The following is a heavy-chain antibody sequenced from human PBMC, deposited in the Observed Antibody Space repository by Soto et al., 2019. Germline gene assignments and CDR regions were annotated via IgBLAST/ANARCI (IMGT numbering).Heavy chain of an antibody. Sequence: PGGSLRLSCAASGFTFSSYAMSWVRQAPGKGLEWVSAISGSGGSTYYADSVKGRFTISRDNSKNTLYLQMNSLRAEDTAVYYCAKDVRSDSSGYIPIMDVWGQGTTVTVSS. V-gene: IGHV3-23*01. J-gene: IGHJ6*02. CDR1: GFTFSSYA. CDR3: AKDVRSDSSGYIPIMDV. D-gene: IGHD3-22*01. CDR2: ISGSGGST.